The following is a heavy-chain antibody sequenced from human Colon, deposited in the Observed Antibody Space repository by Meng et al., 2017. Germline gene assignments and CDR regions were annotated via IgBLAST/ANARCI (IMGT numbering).Heavy chain of an antibody. CDR2: INGDGSEK. CDR3: ARDPGYGAFDI. J-gene: IGHJ3*02. V-gene: IGHV3-7*01. D-gene: IGHD5-18*01. CDR1: EFSLSSSW. Sequence: GGSLRLSCEASEFSLSSSWMTWVRQAPGKGLEYVAIINGDGSEKEHVDSVRGRFTISRDNAKNSLYLQMNSLRAEDTAVYYCARDPGYGAFDIWGHGAMVTVSS.